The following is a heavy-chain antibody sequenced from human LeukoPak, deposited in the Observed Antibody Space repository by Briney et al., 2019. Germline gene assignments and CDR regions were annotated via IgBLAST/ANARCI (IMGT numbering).Heavy chain of an antibody. Sequence: ASVKVSCKASGYTFTSYYMHWVRQAPGQGLEWMGIINPSGGSTSYAQKFQGRVTMTRDTSTSTVYMELSSLRSEDTAVYYCAREITLGYCSSTSRPSADYWGQGTLVTVSS. CDR2: INPSGGST. CDR1: GYTFTSYY. D-gene: IGHD2-2*01. V-gene: IGHV1-46*03. CDR3: AREITLGYCSSTSRPSADY. J-gene: IGHJ4*02.